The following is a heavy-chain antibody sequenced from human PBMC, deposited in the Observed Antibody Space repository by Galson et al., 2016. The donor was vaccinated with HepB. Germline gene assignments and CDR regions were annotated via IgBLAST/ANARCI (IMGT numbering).Heavy chain of an antibody. Sequence: SETLSLTCTVSGDSISSNLYFWAWIRQPPGEGLEWIGNIYYRGSTYYNPSLKSQVTIPVDTSKNQFSLSLTSVTAADTAVYYCARVAHGGTFFDSWGQGTLVTVSS. CDR3: ARVAHGGTFFDS. J-gene: IGHJ4*02. CDR2: IYYRGST. V-gene: IGHV4-39*01. D-gene: IGHD1-7*01. CDR1: GDSISSNLYF.